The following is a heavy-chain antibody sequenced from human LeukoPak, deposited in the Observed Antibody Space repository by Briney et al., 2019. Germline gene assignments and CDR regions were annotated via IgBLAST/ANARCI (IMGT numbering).Heavy chain of an antibody. V-gene: IGHV4-59*11. D-gene: IGHD1-14*01. CDR1: GASISGHY. CDR3: ARDRISINALDM. J-gene: IGHJ3*02. Sequence: SETLSLTCTVSGASISGHYLTWLRQPPGKGLEWIGYISHIGSTNYNPSLKSRVTISVDTSKNQFSLKLTSVTAADSAVYYCARDRISINALDMWGQGTMVTVSS. CDR2: ISHIGST.